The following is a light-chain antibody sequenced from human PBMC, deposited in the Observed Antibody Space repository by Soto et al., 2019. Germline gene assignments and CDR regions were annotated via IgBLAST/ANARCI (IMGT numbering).Light chain of an antibody. V-gene: IGKV3-20*01. J-gene: IGKJ2*01. CDR3: QQFGDSPPAFT. Sequence: ESMLTQSPGTLSLSPGERATLSCRASQSVSSRYLTWYQQKPGQAPRLLIYGASIRATGIPDRFSGSRSGTDFTLTISGLEPEDSAVYYCQQFGDSPPAFTFGPGTKLEI. CDR1: QSVSSRY. CDR2: GAS.